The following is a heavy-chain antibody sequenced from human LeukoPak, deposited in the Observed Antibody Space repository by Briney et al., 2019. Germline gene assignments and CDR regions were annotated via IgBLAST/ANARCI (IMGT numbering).Heavy chain of an antibody. J-gene: IGHJ3*02. CDR2: IRYDGSNK. V-gene: IGHV3-30*02. D-gene: IGHD2-2*01. CDR1: GSTFSSYG. Sequence: QAGGSLRLSCAASGSTFSSYGMHWVRQAPGKGLEWVSFIRYDGSNKYYADSVKGRFTISRDNSKNTLYLQMNSLRAEDTAVYYCAKDLGDIVVRPTANNAFDIWRQGTMVTVSS. CDR3: AKDLGDIVVRPTANNAFDI.